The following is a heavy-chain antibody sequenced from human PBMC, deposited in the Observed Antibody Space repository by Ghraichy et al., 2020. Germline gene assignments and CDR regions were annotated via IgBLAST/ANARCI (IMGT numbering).Heavy chain of an antibody. CDR2: IYDRGSA. Sequence: SETLSLTCTISGGSISSYYWSWIRQPPGKGLEWIGYIYDRGSANYNPSLKSRITISLDTSKKQFSLKLSSVTAADTAVYYCARPGGDHGYYYGMDVWGLGTTVTVSS. CDR3: ARPGGDHGYYYGMDV. CDR1: GGSISSYY. D-gene: IGHD4-17*01. J-gene: IGHJ6*02. V-gene: IGHV4-59*08.